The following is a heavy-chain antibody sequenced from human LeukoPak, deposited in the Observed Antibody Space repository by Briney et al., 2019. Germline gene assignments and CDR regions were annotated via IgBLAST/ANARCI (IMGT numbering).Heavy chain of an antibody. D-gene: IGHD4-17*01. CDR1: GGSISSGGYS. V-gene: IGHV4-30-2*01. J-gene: IGHJ4*02. Sequence: SETLSLTCAVSGGSISSGGYSWSWIRQPPGKGLEWIGYIYHSGSTYYNPSPKSRVTISVDRSKNQFSLKLSSVTAADTAVCYCARGDYGGTWDYWGQGTLVTVSS. CDR3: ARGDYGGTWDY. CDR2: IYHSGST.